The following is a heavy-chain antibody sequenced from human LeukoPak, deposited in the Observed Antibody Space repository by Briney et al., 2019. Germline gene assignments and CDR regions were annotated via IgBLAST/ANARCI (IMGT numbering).Heavy chain of an antibody. Sequence: GGSLRLSCAASGFTFRAYWMSWVRQAPGKGLEWVANIKQDGSEKYYVDSVRGRFTISRDNSKNTLYLQMNSLRAEDTAVYYCAKKMAGVGWFDPWGQGTLVTVSS. V-gene: IGHV3-7*01. CDR3: AKKMAGVGWFDP. CDR1: GFTFRAYW. J-gene: IGHJ5*02. CDR2: IKQDGSEK. D-gene: IGHD5-24*01.